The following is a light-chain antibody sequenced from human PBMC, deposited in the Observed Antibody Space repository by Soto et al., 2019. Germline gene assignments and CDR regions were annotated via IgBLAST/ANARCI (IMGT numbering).Light chain of an antibody. V-gene: IGLV2-23*01. J-gene: IGLJ3*02. CDR2: EAT. Sequence: QSVLTQPASVSGSPGQSITISCIGASSDIGKYKVVSWYQHHPGKVPKPLIYEATKRPSGVSDRFSGSKSDNTASLTISGLQAEDEADYYCCSYVGNSLWLFGGGTK. CDR1: SSDIGKYKV. CDR3: CSYVGNSLWL.